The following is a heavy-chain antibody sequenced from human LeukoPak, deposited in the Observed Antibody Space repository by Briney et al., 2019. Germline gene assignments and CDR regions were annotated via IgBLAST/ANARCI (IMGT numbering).Heavy chain of an antibody. CDR2: IYNSGST. CDR3: ARGSSSLVY. CDR1: GGSISSGSYY. D-gene: IGHD6-13*01. J-gene: IGHJ4*02. Sequence: SQTLSLXCTVSGGSISSGSYYWSWIRQPAGKGLEWIGSIYNSGSTNYNPSLKSRVTISVNTSKNQFSLKLSSVTAADTAVYYCARGSSSLVYWGQGTLVTVSS. V-gene: IGHV4-61*02.